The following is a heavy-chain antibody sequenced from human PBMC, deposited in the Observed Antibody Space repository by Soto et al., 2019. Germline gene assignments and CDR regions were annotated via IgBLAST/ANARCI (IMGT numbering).Heavy chain of an antibody. CDR3: ARDTQHYGDPADY. V-gene: IGHV4-30-4*01. Sequence: QVQLQESGPGLVKPSQTLSLTCTVSGGSISSGDYYWSWIRQPPGKGLEWIGYIFYSGSTYYNPSLKRRVTISVDTSKNQFSLKLSSVTAADTAVYYCARDTQHYGDPADYWGQGTLVTVSS. D-gene: IGHD4-17*01. CDR2: IFYSGST. J-gene: IGHJ4*02. CDR1: GGSISSGDYY.